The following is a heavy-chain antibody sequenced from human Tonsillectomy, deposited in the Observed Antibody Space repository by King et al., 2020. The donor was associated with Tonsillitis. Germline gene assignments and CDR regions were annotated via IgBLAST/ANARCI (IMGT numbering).Heavy chain of an antibody. J-gene: IGHJ4*02. D-gene: IGHD6-19*01. V-gene: IGHV3-73*01. Sequence: VQLVESGGGLVQPGGSLKLSCAASGFTFSGSAMHWVRQASGKGLEGAGRIRSKSNTYATAYTASVKGRFTISRDDSKNTAYLQMNSLKTEDTAVYYCTTNGWGYSTGWAFDYWGQGTLVTVSS. CDR3: TTNGWGYSTGWAFDY. CDR1: GFTFSGSA. CDR2: IRSKSNTYAT.